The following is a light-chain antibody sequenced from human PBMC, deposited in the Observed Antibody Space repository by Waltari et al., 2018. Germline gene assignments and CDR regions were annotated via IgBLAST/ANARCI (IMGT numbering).Light chain of an antibody. Sequence: DIQMTQSSSSQSASVGDRVTRTCQASQDISNHLNWYQHKAGKAPNLLIYDASTLEAGVPSRFSGSGSGTAFTLTISSLQPEDIATYYCQQYDHPPYTFGQGTKLDI. V-gene: IGKV1-33*01. CDR2: DAS. CDR3: QQYDHPPYT. CDR1: QDISNH. J-gene: IGKJ2*01.